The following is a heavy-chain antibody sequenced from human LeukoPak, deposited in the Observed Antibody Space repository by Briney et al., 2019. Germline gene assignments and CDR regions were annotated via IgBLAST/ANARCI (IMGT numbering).Heavy chain of an antibody. CDR2: ISYDGSNK. V-gene: IGHV3-30*18. Sequence: GGSLRLSCAASGFTFSSYGMHWVRQAPGKGLEWVAVISYDGSNKYYADSVKGRFTISRDNPKNTLYLQMNSLRAEDTAVYYCAKDRARYYDSSGYYFDYWGQGTLVTVSS. CDR3: AKDRARYYDSSGYYFDY. CDR1: GFTFSSYG. J-gene: IGHJ4*02. D-gene: IGHD3-22*01.